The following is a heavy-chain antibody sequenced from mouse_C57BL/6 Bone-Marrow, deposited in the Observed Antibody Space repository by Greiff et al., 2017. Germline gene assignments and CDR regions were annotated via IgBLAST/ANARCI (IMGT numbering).Heavy chain of an antibody. CDR1: GYTFTSYG. Sequence: LVESGAELARPGASVKLSCKASGYTFTSYGISWVKQRTGQGLEWIGEIYPRSGNTYYNEKFKGKATLTADKSSSTAYMELRSLTSEDSAVYFCARDFRWYFDVWGTGTTVTVSS. CDR3: ARDFRWYFDV. V-gene: IGHV1-81*01. J-gene: IGHJ1*03. CDR2: IYPRSGNT.